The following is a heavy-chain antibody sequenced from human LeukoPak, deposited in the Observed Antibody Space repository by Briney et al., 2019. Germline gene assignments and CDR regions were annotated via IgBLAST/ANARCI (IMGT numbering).Heavy chain of an antibody. CDR3: VRGRHYFDY. V-gene: IGHV3-23*01. D-gene: IGHD5-24*01. CDR2: IVGSGYST. J-gene: IGHJ4*02. CDR1: GFTFGSYA. Sequence: QPGGSLRLSCAASGFTFGSYAMTWVRQAPGKGLDWVSAIVGSGYSTYYAASVKGRFTISRDNSKNTVYLQMDSLRAEDTAAYFCVRGRHYFDYWGQGALATVSS.